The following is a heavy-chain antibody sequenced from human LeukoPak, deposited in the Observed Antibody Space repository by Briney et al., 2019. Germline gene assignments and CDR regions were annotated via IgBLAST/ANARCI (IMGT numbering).Heavy chain of an antibody. Sequence: WGSRKISCKGSGYSFSSYWIGWVRQMPGKGLEWMGIIYPGDSDTRYSPSFQGQVTISADKSITTAYLQWSSLKASDTATYYCTRITTGTTSFDYWGQGTLVTVSS. CDR1: GYSFSSYW. D-gene: IGHD1-1*01. V-gene: IGHV5-51*01. CDR3: TRITTGTTSFDY. J-gene: IGHJ4*02. CDR2: IYPGDSDT.